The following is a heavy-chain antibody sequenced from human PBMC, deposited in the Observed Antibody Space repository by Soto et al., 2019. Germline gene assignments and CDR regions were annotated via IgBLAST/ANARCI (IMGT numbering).Heavy chain of an antibody. Sequence: QVPLQESGPRLVRPSGTLSLTCTVSSGSISTANWWSWVRQPPGRGLEWIGESYHSGSTNYNLSLKSRVTLPVEKSKNQFSPSLTSVTAADPAIYYWGRRGGGVVLAATTPFDYWGQGTLVTVSS. CDR1: SGSISTANW. CDR2: SYHSGST. V-gene: IGHV4-4*02. CDR3: GRRGGGVVLAATTPFDY. J-gene: IGHJ4*02. D-gene: IGHD2-15*01.